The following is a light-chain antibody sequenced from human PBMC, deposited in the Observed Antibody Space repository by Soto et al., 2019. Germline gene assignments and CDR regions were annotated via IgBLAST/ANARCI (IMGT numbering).Light chain of an antibody. J-gene: IGKJ2*01. V-gene: IGKV1-5*03. Sequence: DIQMTQSPSTLSASVGDRVTITCLASQSITSWLAWYQQKPWKAPKLLIYKASRLESGVTSRFSGSRSGTEFTLTISSLQTADFAPDYGQNYNNYSATFGQGTKLEIK. CDR3: QNYNNYSAT. CDR1: QSITSW. CDR2: KAS.